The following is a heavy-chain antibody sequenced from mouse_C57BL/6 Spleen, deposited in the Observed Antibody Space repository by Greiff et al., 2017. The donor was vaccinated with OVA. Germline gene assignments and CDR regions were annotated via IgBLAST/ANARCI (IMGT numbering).Heavy chain of an antibody. V-gene: IGHV1-9*01. CDR2: ILPGSGST. CDR1: GYTFTGYW. Sequence: QVQLQQSGAELMKPGASVKLPCKATGYTFTGYWIEWVKQRPGHGLEWIGEILPGSGSTNYNEKFKGKATFTADTSSNTAYMQLSSLTTEDSATYYCAREITTVVDFDYWGQGTTLTVSS. CDR3: AREITTVVDFDY. D-gene: IGHD1-1*01. J-gene: IGHJ2*01.